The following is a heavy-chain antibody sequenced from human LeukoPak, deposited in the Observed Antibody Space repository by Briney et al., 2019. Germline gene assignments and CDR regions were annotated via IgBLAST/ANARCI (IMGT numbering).Heavy chain of an antibody. Sequence: GASVKVSCRASGYTFTGYGISWVRQAPGQGLEWMGRIIPILGIANYAQKFQGRVTITADKSTSTAYMELSSLRSEDTAVYYYARVGGEAYCGGDCYNYYYYGMDVWGQGTTVTVSS. CDR3: ARVGGEAYCGGDCYNYYYYGMDV. CDR1: GYTFTGYG. V-gene: IGHV1-69*04. D-gene: IGHD2-21*02. J-gene: IGHJ6*02. CDR2: IIPILGIA.